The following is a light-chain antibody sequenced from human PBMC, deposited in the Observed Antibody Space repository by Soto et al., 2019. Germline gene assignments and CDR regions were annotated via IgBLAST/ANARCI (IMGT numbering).Light chain of an antibody. CDR2: KAS. V-gene: IGKV1-5*03. J-gene: IGKJ1*01. CDR3: QQYNAYSGT. Sequence: DIQMTQSPSTLSASVGDRVTISCRASQSISYWLAWYQQKPGKAPKLLIYKASSLESGVPSRFSGSGSGTEFTLTISSLQPDDFATYYCQQYNAYSGTFGQGTKVEIK. CDR1: QSISYW.